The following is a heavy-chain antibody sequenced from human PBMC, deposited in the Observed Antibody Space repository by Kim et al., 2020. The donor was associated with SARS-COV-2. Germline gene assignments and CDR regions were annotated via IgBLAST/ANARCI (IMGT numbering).Heavy chain of an antibody. D-gene: IGHD6-13*01. CDR3: ARHIAAAGAIDY. V-gene: IGHV5-51*01. Sequence: KYSPSFQGQVTISADKSISTAYLQWSSLKASDTAMYYCARHIAAAGAIDYWGQGTLVTVSS. J-gene: IGHJ4*02.